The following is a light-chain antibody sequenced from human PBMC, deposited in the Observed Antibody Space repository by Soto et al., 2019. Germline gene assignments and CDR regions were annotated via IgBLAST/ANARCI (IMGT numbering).Light chain of an antibody. Sequence: EIALTQSPGTLSLSPGERATLSCRAIQTLSNSFIAWYQHKPGQAPRLLVYDTSTRATGIPDRYSGSGSGTDFTLTISRLEPEDSAVYYCQQRKNWPPITFGQGARLEIK. CDR1: QTLSNSF. V-gene: IGKV3D-20*02. CDR3: QQRKNWPPIT. J-gene: IGKJ5*01. CDR2: DTS.